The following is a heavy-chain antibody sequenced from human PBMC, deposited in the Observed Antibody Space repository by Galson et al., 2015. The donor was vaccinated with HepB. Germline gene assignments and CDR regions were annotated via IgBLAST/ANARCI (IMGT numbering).Heavy chain of an antibody. V-gene: IGHV3-23*01. CDR1: GFTFSSYA. Sequence: SLRLSCAASGFTFSSYAMSWVRQAPGKGLEWVSAISGSGGSTYYADSVKGRFTISRDNSKNTLYLQMNSLRAEDTAVYYCAKDGGFYGDYGMDVWGQGTTVTVSS. CDR3: AKDGGFYGDYGMDV. J-gene: IGHJ6*02. D-gene: IGHD4/OR15-4a*01. CDR2: ISGSGGST.